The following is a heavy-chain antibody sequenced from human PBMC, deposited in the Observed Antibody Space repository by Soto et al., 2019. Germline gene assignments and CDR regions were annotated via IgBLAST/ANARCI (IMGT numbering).Heavy chain of an antibody. Sequence: SETLSLTCTVSGGSVSSGSYYWSWIRQPPGKGLEWIGYIYYSGSTNYNPSLKSRGTISVDTSKNQFSLKLSSVTAADTAVYYCARGGGVTARGDYYGMDVWGQGTTVTVSS. J-gene: IGHJ6*02. V-gene: IGHV4-61*01. D-gene: IGHD2-21*02. CDR2: IYYSGST. CDR3: ARGGGVTARGDYYGMDV. CDR1: GGSVSSGSYY.